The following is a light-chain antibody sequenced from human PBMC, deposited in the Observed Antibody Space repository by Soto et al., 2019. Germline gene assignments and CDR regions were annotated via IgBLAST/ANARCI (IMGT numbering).Light chain of an antibody. Sequence: QSALTQPPSASGSPGQSVTISCTGTSSDVGGYNYISWYQQHPGKAPKLLIYEVTKRPSGVPDRFSGSKSGNTASLTVSGLQAEDDADYYGSSYAGIDNYVFGTGTKVTVL. J-gene: IGLJ1*01. CDR2: EVT. CDR3: SSYAGIDNYV. CDR1: SSDVGGYNY. V-gene: IGLV2-8*01.